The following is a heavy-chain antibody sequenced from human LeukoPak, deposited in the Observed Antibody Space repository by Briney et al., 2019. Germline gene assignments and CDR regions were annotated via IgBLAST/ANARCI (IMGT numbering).Heavy chain of an antibody. J-gene: IGHJ4*02. V-gene: IGHV3-7*03. D-gene: IGHD3-10*01. Sequence: GGSLRLSCAASGFTFSSYWMSWVRQAPGKGLEWVANIKQDGSEKYYVDSVKGRFTISRDNAKNSLYLQMNSLRAEDTAIYYCAKDGSTSGLQRHFHSWGQGTLVSVSS. CDR3: AKDGSTSGLQRHFHS. CDR1: GFTFSSYW. CDR2: IKQDGSEK.